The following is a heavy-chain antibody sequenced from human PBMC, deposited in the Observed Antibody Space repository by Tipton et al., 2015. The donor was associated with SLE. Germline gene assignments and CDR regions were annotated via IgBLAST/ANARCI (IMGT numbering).Heavy chain of an antibody. J-gene: IGHJ4*02. D-gene: IGHD6-13*01. V-gene: IGHV4-30-4*01. Sequence: TLSLTCTVSGDSISRGDYYWSWIRQTPGKGLEWIGEINHSGSTNYNPSLKSRVTISVDTSKNQFSLKLSSVTAADTAVYYCAKGSSWTPFDYWGQGTLVTVSS. CDR1: GDSISRGDYY. CDR3: AKGSSWTPFDY. CDR2: INHSGST.